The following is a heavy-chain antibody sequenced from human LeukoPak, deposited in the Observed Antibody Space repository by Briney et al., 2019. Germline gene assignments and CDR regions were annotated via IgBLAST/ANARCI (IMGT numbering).Heavy chain of an antibody. Sequence: GGSLRLSCAASGFTFSSYAMSWVRQAPGKGLEWVSAISGSGGSTYYADSVKGRFTISRDNSKNTLYLQMNSLRAEDTAVYYCARGGDCGGDCSSVYFDYWGQGTLVTVSS. V-gene: IGHV3-23*01. CDR1: GFTFSSYA. CDR2: ISGSGGST. J-gene: IGHJ4*02. D-gene: IGHD2-21*02. CDR3: ARGGDCGGDCSSVYFDY.